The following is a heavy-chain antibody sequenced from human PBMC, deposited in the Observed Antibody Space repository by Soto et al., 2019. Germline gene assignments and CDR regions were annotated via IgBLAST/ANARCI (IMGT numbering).Heavy chain of an antibody. Sequence: GGSLRLSCSVSGFTFGNYAMHWVRQAPGKGLEYVSSISSNGGSTYYADSVKGRFTISRDNSKSTLYLQMSSLRPEDAAVYYCVKDRWVDYWGQGALVTVSS. V-gene: IGHV3-64D*06. CDR2: ISSNGGST. CDR3: VKDRWVDY. CDR1: GFTFGNYA. J-gene: IGHJ4*02. D-gene: IGHD1-26*01.